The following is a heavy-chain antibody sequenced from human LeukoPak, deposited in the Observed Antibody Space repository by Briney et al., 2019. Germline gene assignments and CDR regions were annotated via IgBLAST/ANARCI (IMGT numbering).Heavy chain of an antibody. Sequence: GGSLRLSCAASGFTFSSYAMHWVRQAPGKGLEWVALISFDGSNEYYADSVKGRFTISRDNSKNTLYLQMNSLRAEDTAVYYCARAQYCSGGSCYSGTLGSWGQGTLVTVSS. V-gene: IGHV3-30-3*01. CDR3: ARAQYCSGGSCYSGTLGS. CDR2: ISFDGSNE. CDR1: GFTFSSYA. J-gene: IGHJ5*02. D-gene: IGHD2-15*01.